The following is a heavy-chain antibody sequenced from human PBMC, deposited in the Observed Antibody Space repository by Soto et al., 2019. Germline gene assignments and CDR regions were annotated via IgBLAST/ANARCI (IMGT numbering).Heavy chain of an antibody. CDR3: ARDALMEDIVVVPAAMTFDY. Sequence: GGSLRLSCAASGFTFSSYSMNWVRQAPGKGLEWVSSISSSSSYIYYADSVKGRFTISRDNAKNSLYLQMNSLRAEDTAVYYCARDALMEDIVVVPAAMTFDYWGQGTLVTVSS. J-gene: IGHJ4*02. CDR2: ISSSSSYI. D-gene: IGHD2-2*01. V-gene: IGHV3-21*01. CDR1: GFTFSSYS.